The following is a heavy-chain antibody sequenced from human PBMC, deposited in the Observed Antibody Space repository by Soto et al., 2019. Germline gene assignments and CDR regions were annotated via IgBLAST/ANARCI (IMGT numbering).Heavy chain of an antibody. CDR3: ARGMQGSRYFDL. Sequence: EVQLVESGGGLVQPGGSLRLSCAGSGFVFSSYWMHWVRQVPGKGLVWVSRITNDGSSTTYAYSVNGRFTISRDNAKNTLYLQINSLGAEDTAVYYCARGMQGSRYFDLWGRGTLVTVSS. J-gene: IGHJ2*01. CDR1: GFVFSSYW. CDR2: ITNDGSST. V-gene: IGHV3-74*01.